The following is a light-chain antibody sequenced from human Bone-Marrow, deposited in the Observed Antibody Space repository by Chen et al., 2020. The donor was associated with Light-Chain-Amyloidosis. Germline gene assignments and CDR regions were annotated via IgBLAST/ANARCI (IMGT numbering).Light chain of an antibody. Sequence: SYELTQPPSVSVSPGQTARLTCSGDDLPTKSAKWYQQKPARAPVLVIHRATERPSGISERFAGSSSGTTATLTISGVQAEDEGDYHCESADSSGTYEVIFGGGTKLTVL. CDR1: DLPTKS. V-gene: IGLV3-25*03. J-gene: IGLJ2*01. CDR3: ESADSSGTYEVI. CDR2: RAT.